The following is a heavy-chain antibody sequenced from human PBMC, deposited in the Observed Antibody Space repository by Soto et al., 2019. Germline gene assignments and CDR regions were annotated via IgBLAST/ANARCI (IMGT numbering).Heavy chain of an antibody. CDR1: GFTLSGYA. Sequence: GGSLRLPCAASGFTLSGYAMDWVRQAPGKGLEWVSGISASGHGTYYADSVRGRFTISRDNSKNTVYLQMNSLRAEDTAIYYCGKKASEVIGNNWFDPWGQGTQVTVSS. V-gene: IGHV3-23*01. D-gene: IGHD3-16*02. CDR3: GKKASEVIGNNWFDP. J-gene: IGHJ5*02. CDR2: ISASGHGT.